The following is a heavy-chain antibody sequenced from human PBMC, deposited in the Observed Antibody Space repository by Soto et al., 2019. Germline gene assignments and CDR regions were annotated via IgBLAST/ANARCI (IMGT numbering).Heavy chain of an antibody. V-gene: IGHV3-7*01. D-gene: IGHD1-7*01. CDR2: VRQDGGQT. CDR1: GFSFTTYW. Sequence: VGSLRLSCGTSGFSFTTYWMSWVRQAPGKGLEWLANVRQDGGQTYYVDSVKGRFVISRDNTKNSVFLQMNSLTVEDTAVYFCASQRNYGEHDYWGQGTLVTVPS. J-gene: IGHJ4*02. CDR3: ASQRNYGEHDY.